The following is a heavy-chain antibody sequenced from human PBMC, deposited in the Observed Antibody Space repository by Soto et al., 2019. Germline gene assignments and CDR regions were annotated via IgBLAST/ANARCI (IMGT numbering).Heavy chain of an antibody. CDR2: IYPGDSDT. V-gene: IGHV5-51*01. Sequence: GESLKISCNGSGYSFTSYWIGWVRQMPGKGLEWMGIIYPGDSDTRYSPSFQGQVTISADKSISTAYLQWSSLKASDTAMYYCARSRRPSGPWYGMDVWGQGTTVTVSS. CDR3: ARSRRPSGPWYGMDV. CDR1: GYSFTSYW. J-gene: IGHJ6*02.